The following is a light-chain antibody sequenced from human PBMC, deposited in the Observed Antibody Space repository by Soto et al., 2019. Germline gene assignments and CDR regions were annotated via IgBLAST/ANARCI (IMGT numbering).Light chain of an antibody. CDR2: TTN. CDR3: AAWNDSLTGVV. Sequence: QSVLTQPPSASGTPGQRVTISCSGSSSTIGSKTLNWYQQVPGSAPKLLIYTTNQRPSGVPDRFSGSKSGTSASLVISGLQSGDEADYSCAAWNDSLTGVVFGGGTQQTVL. CDR1: SSTIGSKT. J-gene: IGLJ2*01. V-gene: IGLV1-44*01.